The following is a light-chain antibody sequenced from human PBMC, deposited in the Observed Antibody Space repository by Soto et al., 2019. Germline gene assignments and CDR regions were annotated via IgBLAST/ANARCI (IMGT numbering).Light chain of an antibody. CDR3: QHFGPTLGFT. CDR1: QSVSSSY. V-gene: IGKV3-20*01. Sequence: EIVLTQSPGTLSLSPGERVTLSCRASQSVSSSYLAWYQQKPGQAPRLLIHGASSRATGIPDRFSGSGSGTDFTLTISRLEPEDFGVYYCQHFGPTLGFTFGQGTRLDIK. CDR2: GAS. J-gene: IGKJ5*01.